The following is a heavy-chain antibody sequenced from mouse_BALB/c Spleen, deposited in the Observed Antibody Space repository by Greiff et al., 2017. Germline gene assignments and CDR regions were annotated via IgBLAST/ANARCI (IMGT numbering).Heavy chain of an antibody. V-gene: IGHV1-87*01. CDR1: GYTFTSYW. Sequence: VKLQESGAELARPGASVKLSCKASGYTFTSYWMQWVKQRPGQGLEWIGAIYPGDGDTRYTQKFKGKATLTADKSSSTAYMQLSSLASEDSAVYYCARTSYYRYDDGDFDYWGQGTTLTVSS. CDR2: IYPGDGDT. J-gene: IGHJ2*01. D-gene: IGHD2-14*01. CDR3: ARTSYYRYDDGDFDY.